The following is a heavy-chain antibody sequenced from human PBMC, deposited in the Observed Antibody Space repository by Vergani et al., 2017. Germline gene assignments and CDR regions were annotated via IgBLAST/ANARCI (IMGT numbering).Heavy chain of an antibody. D-gene: IGHD5-18*01. CDR2: IIPIFGTA. J-gene: IGHJ3*02. Sequence: QVQLVQSGAEVKKPGSSVKVSCKASGGTFSSYAISWVRQAPGQGLEWMGRIIPIFGTANYAQKFQGRVTITADESTSTAYMELSSLRSEDTAVYCCASFGRYIYGGDAFGSWGQGTMVTVSS. V-gene: IGHV1-69*13. CDR3: ASFGRYIYGGDAFGS. CDR1: GGTFSSYA.